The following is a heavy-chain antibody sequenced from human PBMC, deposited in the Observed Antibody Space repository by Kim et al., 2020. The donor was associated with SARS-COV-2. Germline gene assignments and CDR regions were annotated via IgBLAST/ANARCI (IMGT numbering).Heavy chain of an antibody. CDR2: IYYSGST. D-gene: IGHD3-9*01. CDR3: ARSGDSYYDILTGYYPSNWFDP. J-gene: IGHJ5*02. Sequence: SETLSLTCTVSGGSISSSSYYWGWIRQPPGKGLEWIGSIYYSGSTYYNPSLKSRVTISVDTSKNQFSLKLSSVTAADTAVYYCARSGDSYYDILTGYYPSNWFDPWGQGTLVTVSS. CDR1: GGSISSSSYY. V-gene: IGHV4-39*01.